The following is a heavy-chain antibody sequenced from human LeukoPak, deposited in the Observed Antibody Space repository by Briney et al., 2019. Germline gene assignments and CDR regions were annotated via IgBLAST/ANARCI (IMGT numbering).Heavy chain of an antibody. CDR1: GXSFSGYY. CDR3: ARGRGYSR. J-gene: IGHJ4*02. V-gene: IGHV4-34*01. D-gene: IGHD6-13*01. Sequence: SETLSLTCAVYGXSFSGYYWSWIRQPPGKGLEWIGEINHSGSTNYNPPLKSRVTISVDTSKNQFSLKLSSVTAADTAVYYCARGRGYSRWGQGTLVTVSS. CDR2: INHSGST.